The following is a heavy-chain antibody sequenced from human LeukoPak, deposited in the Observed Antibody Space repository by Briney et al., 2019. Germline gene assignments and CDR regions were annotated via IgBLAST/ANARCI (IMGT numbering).Heavy chain of an antibody. CDR3: ARGDIAVVPAAVYAFDI. CDR2: IYYSGST. CDR1: GGSISSYY. Sequence: PSETLSLTCTVSGGSISSYYWSWIRQPPGKGLEWIGYIYYSGSTNYNPSLKSRVTISVDTSKNQFSLKLSSVTAADTAVYYCARGDIAVVPAAVYAFDIWGQGTMVTVSS. J-gene: IGHJ3*02. D-gene: IGHD2-2*01. V-gene: IGHV4-59*01.